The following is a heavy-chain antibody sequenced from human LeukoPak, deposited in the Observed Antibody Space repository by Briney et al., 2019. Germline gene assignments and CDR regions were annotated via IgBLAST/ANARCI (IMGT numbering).Heavy chain of an antibody. D-gene: IGHD1-26*01. V-gene: IGHV3-9*01. CDR2: ISWNSGSI. CDR1: GFTFDDYA. CDR3: ARAGAPMYYFDY. Sequence: GGSLRLSCAASGFTFDDYAMHWVRHAPGKGLEWVSGISWNSGSIGYADSVKGRFTISRDNAKNSLYLQMNSLRAEDTALYYCARAGAPMYYFDYWGQGTLVTVSS. J-gene: IGHJ4*02.